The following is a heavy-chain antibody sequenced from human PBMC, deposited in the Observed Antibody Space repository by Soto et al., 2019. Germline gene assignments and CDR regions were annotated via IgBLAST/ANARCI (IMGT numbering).Heavy chain of an antibody. CDR3: ARVAGDGWYDA. CDR1: GGSITSGGYS. V-gene: IGHV4-30-2*01. Sequence: QVQLKESGSGLVKPSQTLSLTCAVSGGSITSGGYSWSWIRQPPGKGLEWIGSISHRGSTYYNPSLNSRVTISLDWSKNQFSLKVNSVTAADTAVYYCARVAGDGWYDAWGQGTLVTVAS. J-gene: IGHJ5*02. CDR2: ISHRGST.